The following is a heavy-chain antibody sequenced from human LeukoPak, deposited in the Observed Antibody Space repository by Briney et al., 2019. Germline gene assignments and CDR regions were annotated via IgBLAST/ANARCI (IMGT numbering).Heavy chain of an antibody. CDR3: AAGESFDY. CDR2: LSYDGTSK. D-gene: IGHD3-10*01. CDR1: GFTFSSYA. J-gene: IGHJ4*02. V-gene: IGHV3-30-3*01. Sequence: GRSLRLSCAASGFTFSSYAMHWVRQAPGQGLEWVAVLSYDGTSKYYADSVKGRFTISRDNSKNTLYLQMNSLRAEDTAVYYCAAGESFDYWGQGTLVTVSS.